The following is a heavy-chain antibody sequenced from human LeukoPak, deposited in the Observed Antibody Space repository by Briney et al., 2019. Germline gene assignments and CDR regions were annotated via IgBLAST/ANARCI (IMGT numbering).Heavy chain of an antibody. D-gene: IGHD5-24*01. Sequence: SETLSLTCAVSGGSISGTNWWSWVSQPPGKGLEWIGEIYHSGSTNYNPSLKSRVTISVDKSKNQFSLKLSSVTAADTAVYYCARGDGYNWGNYWGQGTLVTVSS. V-gene: IGHV4-4*02. CDR1: GGSISGTNW. CDR3: ARGDGYNWGNY. J-gene: IGHJ4*02. CDR2: IYHSGST.